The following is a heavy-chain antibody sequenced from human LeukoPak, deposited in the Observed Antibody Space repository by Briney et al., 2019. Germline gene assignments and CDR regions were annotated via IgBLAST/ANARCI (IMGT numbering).Heavy chain of an antibody. V-gene: IGHV3-66*04. J-gene: IGHJ4*02. D-gene: IGHD6-13*01. CDR2: IYSGGST. CDR1: GFTVSSNY. Sequence: GGSLRLSCAASGFTVSSNYMSWVRQAPGKGLERVSVIYSGGSTYYADSVKGRFTISRDNSKNTLYLQMNSLRAEDTAVYYCASQSRQGIAAAQFDYWGQGTLVTVSS. CDR3: ASQSRQGIAAAQFDY.